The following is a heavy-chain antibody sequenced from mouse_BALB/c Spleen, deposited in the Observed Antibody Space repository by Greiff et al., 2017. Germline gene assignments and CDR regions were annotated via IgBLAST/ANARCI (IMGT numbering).Heavy chain of an antibody. J-gene: IGHJ4*01. CDR3: ASSTMITPYAMDY. CDR2: INPYNDGT. D-gene: IGHD2-4*01. V-gene: IGHV1-14*01. CDR1: GYTFTSYV. Sequence: VQLQQSGPELVKPGASVKMSCKASGYTFTSYVMHWVKQKPGQGLEWIGYINPYNDGTKYNEKFKGKATLTSDKSSSTAYMELGSLTSEDSAVYYCASSTMITPYAMDYWGQGTSVTVSS.